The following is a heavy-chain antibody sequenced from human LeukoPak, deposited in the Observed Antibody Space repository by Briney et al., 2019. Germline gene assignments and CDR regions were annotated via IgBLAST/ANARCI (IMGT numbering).Heavy chain of an antibody. V-gene: IGHV4-39*01. J-gene: IGHJ4*02. Sequence: SETLSLTCTVSGDSISSSSYYWGWIRQPRGKGLEWIGSIYYSGSTYYNPSLKSRVTISVDTSKNQFSLKLSSVTAADTAVYYCARRRGTGTPEDYWGQGTLVTVSS. CDR3: ARRRGTGTPEDY. CDR2: IYYSGST. D-gene: IGHD1-1*01. CDR1: GDSISSSSYY.